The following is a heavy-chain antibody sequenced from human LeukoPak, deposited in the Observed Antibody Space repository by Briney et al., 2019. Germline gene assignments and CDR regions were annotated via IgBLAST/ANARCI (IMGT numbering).Heavy chain of an antibody. Sequence: SETLSLTCTVSGGSISSGGYYWSWIRQPPGKGLEWIGESNHSGSTNYNPSLKSRVTISVDTSKNQFALKLSSVTAADTAVYYCASHRRYWGQGTLVTVSS. CDR3: ASHRRY. CDR1: GGSISSGGYY. CDR2: SNHSGST. D-gene: IGHD3-16*02. J-gene: IGHJ4*02. V-gene: IGHV4-61*08.